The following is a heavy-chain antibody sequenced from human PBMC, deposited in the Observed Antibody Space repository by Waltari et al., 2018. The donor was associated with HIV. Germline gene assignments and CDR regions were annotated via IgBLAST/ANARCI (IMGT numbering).Heavy chain of an antibody. CDR1: GFTVSSNY. Sequence: EVQLVESGGGLIQPGGSLRLSCAASGFTVSSNYMSWVRQAPGKGLGWCSVMDGGGSKYDADSVRGRFTSSRDNAKNSLYLQMNSLRAEDTAMYYCARYEHQGFDFWGQGALVTVSS. CDR2: MDGGGSK. J-gene: IGHJ4*02. V-gene: IGHV3-53*01. CDR3: ARYEHQGFDF. D-gene: IGHD3-3*01.